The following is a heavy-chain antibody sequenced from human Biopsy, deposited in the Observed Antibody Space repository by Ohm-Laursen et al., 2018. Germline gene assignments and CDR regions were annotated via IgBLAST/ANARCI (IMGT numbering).Heavy chain of an antibody. J-gene: IGHJ4*02. D-gene: IGHD6-19*01. CDR2: ISPKSGGT. CDR1: GFSFTGYY. CDR3: ALQSVAQMKNFDY. Sequence: GGSVKVSCKVFGFSFTGYYIHWVREAPGQGLEWMGWISPKSGGTNYAQKFQGNITMTKNTSMSTAYMEMSRLRSDDTAVYYCALQSVAQMKNFDYWGQGTLVTVSS. V-gene: IGHV1-2*02.